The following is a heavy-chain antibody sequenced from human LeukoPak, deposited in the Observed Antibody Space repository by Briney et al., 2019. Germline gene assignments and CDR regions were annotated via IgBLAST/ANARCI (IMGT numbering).Heavy chain of an antibody. J-gene: IGHJ3*02. CDR1: GFTFSSYS. CDR2: ISSSSSYI. CDR3: ASGQVNYGDDAFHI. V-gene: IGHV3-21*01. D-gene: IGHD4-17*01. Sequence: GGSLRLSCAASGFTFSSYSMNWVRQAPGKGLEWVSSISSSSSYIYYADSVKGRFTISRDNAKNSPYLQMNSLRAEDTAVYYCASGQVNYGDDAFHIWGQGTMVPVPS.